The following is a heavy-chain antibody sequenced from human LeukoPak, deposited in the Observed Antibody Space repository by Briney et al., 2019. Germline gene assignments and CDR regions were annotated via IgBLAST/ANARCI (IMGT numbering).Heavy chain of an antibody. J-gene: IGHJ1*01. Sequence: GGSLRLSCAASGFTFSSYAMSWVRQAPGKGLEWVSAISGSGVTTYYADSVKGRFTISRGNSKNTLYLQMNSLRAEDTAVYYCAKEGYDSSGYYYAYFQHWGQGTLVTVSS. D-gene: IGHD3-22*01. V-gene: IGHV3-23*01. CDR1: GFTFSSYA. CDR2: ISGSGVTT. CDR3: AKEGYDSSGYYYAYFQH.